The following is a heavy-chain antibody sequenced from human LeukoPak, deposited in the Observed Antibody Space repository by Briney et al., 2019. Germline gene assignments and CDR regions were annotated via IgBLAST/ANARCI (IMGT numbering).Heavy chain of an antibody. D-gene: IGHD3-16*01. V-gene: IGHV3-30*02. CDR3: TTDYWGAFDI. CDR1: GFTFSSYG. CDR2: VRYDGSNK. J-gene: IGHJ3*02. Sequence: GGSLRLSCAASGFTFSSYGMHWVRQAPGKGLEWVAFVRYDGSNKYYADSVKGRFTISRDNAKNSLYLQMNSLRAEDTAVYYCTTDYWGAFDIWGQGTMVTVSS.